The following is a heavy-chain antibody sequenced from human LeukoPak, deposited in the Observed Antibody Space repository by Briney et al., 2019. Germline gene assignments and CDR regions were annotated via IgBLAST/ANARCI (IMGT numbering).Heavy chain of an antibody. CDR1: GFTFSDYN. V-gene: IGHV3-74*01. CDR3: ARDPSDWYFDL. CDR2: INSDGSST. J-gene: IGHJ2*01. Sequence: GGSLRLSCAASGFTFSDYNMRWIRQAPGKGLVWVSRINSDGSSTSYADSVKGRFTISRDNAKNTLYLQMNSLRAEDTAVYYCARDPSDWYFDLWGRGTLVTVSS.